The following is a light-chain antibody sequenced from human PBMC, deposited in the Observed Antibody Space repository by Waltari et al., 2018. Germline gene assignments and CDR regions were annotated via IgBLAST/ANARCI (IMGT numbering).Light chain of an antibody. V-gene: IGLV2-11*01. Sequence: QAALTQPRSVSGSPGQSVTISCTGTSSDIGGYNYVSWYQQHPGTAPKLMIYEVTKRLSGFSDRFSGSKSGNTASLTISGLQAEDEADYYCSSYAGSNILVFGGGTRLTVL. CDR2: EVT. J-gene: IGLJ2*01. CDR1: SSDIGGYNY. CDR3: SSYAGSNILV.